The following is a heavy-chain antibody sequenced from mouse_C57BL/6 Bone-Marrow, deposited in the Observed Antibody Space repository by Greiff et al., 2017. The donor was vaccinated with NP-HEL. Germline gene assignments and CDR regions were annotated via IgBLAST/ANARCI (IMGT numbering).Heavy chain of an antibody. Sequence: VQLQQSGAELAKPGASVKLSCKASGYTFTSYWMHWVKQRPGQGLEWIGYINPSSGYTKYNQKFKDKATLTADKSSSTAYMQLSSLTYEDSAVEYCARETSTTVVAKEPYWYFEVWGTGTTVTVSS. D-gene: IGHD1-1*01. CDR2: INPSSGYT. V-gene: IGHV1-7*01. J-gene: IGHJ1*03. CDR1: GYTFTSYW. CDR3: ARETSTTVVAKEPYWYFEV.